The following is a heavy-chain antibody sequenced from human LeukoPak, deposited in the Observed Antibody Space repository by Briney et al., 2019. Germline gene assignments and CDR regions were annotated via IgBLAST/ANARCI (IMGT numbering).Heavy chain of an antibody. J-gene: IGHJ5*02. Sequence: GGSLRLSCAASGFTFSSYAMHWVRQAPGKGLEWVAVISYDGSNKYYADSVKGRFTISRDNSKNTLYLQMNSLRAEDTAVYYCARDQWDSSGWYFEEFDPWGQGTLVTVSS. CDR1: GFTFSSYA. D-gene: IGHD6-19*01. V-gene: IGHV3-30-3*01. CDR3: ARDQWDSSGWYFEEFDP. CDR2: ISYDGSNK.